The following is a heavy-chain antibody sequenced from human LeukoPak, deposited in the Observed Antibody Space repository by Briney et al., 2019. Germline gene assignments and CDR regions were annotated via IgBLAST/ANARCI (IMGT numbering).Heavy chain of an antibody. J-gene: IGHJ3*02. Sequence: PGGSLRVSCAASGFIFSNYEMNWVRQAPGKGLEWVSYIKSRSTKVYYADSVKGRFTISRDNAKNSLYLQMNSLRAEDTALYYCARDVVVGGDDAFDIWGQGTMVTVSS. CDR3: ARDVVVGGDDAFDI. CDR1: GFIFSNYE. D-gene: IGHD2-21*01. V-gene: IGHV3-48*03. CDR2: IKSRSTKV.